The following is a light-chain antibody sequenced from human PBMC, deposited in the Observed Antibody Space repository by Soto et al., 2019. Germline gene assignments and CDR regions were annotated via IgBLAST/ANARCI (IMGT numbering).Light chain of an antibody. J-gene: IGKJ5*01. CDR3: QQLSNWPPIT. CDR1: QSVSSY. V-gene: IGKV3-11*01. Sequence: EIVLTQSPATLSLSPGERATLSCRASQSVSSYLAWYQQKHGQAPRLLIYDASNRATGIPARFSCSESGTDFALTISSLEPEDFAVYYCQQLSNWPPITFGQGTRLDIK. CDR2: DAS.